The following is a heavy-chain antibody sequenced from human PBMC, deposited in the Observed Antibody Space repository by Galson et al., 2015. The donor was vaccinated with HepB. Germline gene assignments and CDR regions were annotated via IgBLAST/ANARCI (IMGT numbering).Heavy chain of an antibody. D-gene: IGHD1-20*01. CDR1: GFTFSSYA. Sequence: SLRLSCAASGFTFSSYAMHWVRQAPGKGPEWVAVISYDGSNKYYADSVKGRFTISRDNSKNTLYLQMNSLRAEDTAVYYCARDFGGFITKHWGAFDIWGQGTMVTVSS. CDR2: ISYDGSNK. J-gene: IGHJ3*02. V-gene: IGHV3-30*04. CDR3: ARDFGGFITKHWGAFDI.